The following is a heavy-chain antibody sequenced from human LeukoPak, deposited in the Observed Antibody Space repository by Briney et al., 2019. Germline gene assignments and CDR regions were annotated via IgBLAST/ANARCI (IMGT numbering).Heavy chain of an antibody. CDR2: IYPDSGGT. D-gene: IGHD2-21*02. V-gene: IGHV1-2*02. J-gene: IGHJ4*02. Sequence: GASVKVSCKASGYTFTGYYIHWVRQAPGQGLEWMGWIYPDSGGTNYAQKFQGRVTMTRDTSISTAYLELSSLTSDDTAVYYCARVTSITTDYWGQGTLVTVSS. CDR3: ARVTSITTDY. CDR1: GYTFTGYY.